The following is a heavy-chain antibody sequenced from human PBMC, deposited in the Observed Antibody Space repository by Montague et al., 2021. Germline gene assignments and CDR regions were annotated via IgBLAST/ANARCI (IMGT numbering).Heavy chain of an antibody. CDR2: VYSSGST. D-gene: IGHD6-13*01. CDR3: ARGHGYDSSWFY. CDR1: GGSITGYY. V-gene: IGHV4-59*12. J-gene: IGHJ4*02. Sequence: SETLSLTCSVSGGSITGYYWSWIRLPPGKGLEWIGYVYSSGSTSYNPSLKSRVIISVESAKNQISLTVNSATAADTAVYYCARGHGYDSSWFYWGQGTLIFVSA.